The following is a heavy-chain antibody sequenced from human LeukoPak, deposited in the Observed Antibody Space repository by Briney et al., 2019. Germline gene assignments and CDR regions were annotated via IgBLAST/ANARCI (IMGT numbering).Heavy chain of an antibody. CDR1: GGSISSGFYY. J-gene: IGHJ5*02. CDR2: IYTSGST. Sequence: SETLSLTCTVSGGSISSGFYYWSWIRQPAGKGLEWIGRIYTSGSTNYNPSLKSRISISVDTSKNQFSLKLSSVTAADTAVYYCARQGRLSGWFDPWGQGTLVTVSS. CDR3: ARQGRLSGWFDP. D-gene: IGHD4/OR15-4a*01. V-gene: IGHV4-61*02.